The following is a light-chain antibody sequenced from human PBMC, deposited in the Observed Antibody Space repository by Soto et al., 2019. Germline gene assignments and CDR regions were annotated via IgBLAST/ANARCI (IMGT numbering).Light chain of an antibody. J-gene: IGLJ3*02. V-gene: IGLV2-8*01. Sequence: QSALTQPPSASGSPGQSVTISCTGTSSSVGGYDYVSWYQQHPGKAPKLMIYDVSKRPSGVPDRFSGSKSGNTASLTVSGLQAEDEADYYCSSFAGSDNWVFGGGTKLTVL. CDR1: SSSVGGYDY. CDR2: DVS. CDR3: SSFAGSDNWV.